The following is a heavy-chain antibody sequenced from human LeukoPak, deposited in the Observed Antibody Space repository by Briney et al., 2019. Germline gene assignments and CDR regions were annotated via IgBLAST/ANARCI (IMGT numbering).Heavy chain of an antibody. D-gene: IGHD5-18*01. CDR2: IYPGDSDT. J-gene: IGHJ4*02. CDR3: ARGDRGMVPDY. V-gene: IGHV5-51*01. Sequence: GESLKISCKGSGYRFTSYWIGWVRQMPGKGLEWMGIIYPGDSDTRYSPPFQGQVTISADKSITTAYLQWRSLKASDTAMYYCARGDRGMVPDYWGQGTLVTVSS. CDR1: GYRFTSYW.